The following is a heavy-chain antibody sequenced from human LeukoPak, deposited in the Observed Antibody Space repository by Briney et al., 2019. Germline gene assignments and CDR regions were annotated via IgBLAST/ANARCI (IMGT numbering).Heavy chain of an antibody. CDR3: ASTAVAGRGLDF. J-gene: IGHJ4*02. D-gene: IGHD6-19*01. CDR1: GFTFSSHW. Sequence: GSLRLSCAASGFTFSSHWMNWVRQAPGKGLEWVAIMNQGGSSKYYLDSVKGRFTISRDNAQNSLFLQMSSLRVEDTAVYYCASTAVAGRGLDFWGQGILVTVSS. V-gene: IGHV3-7*01. CDR2: MNQGGSSK.